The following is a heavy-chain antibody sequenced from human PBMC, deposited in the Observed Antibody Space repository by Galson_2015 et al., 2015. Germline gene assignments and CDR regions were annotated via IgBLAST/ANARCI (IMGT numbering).Heavy chain of an antibody. CDR2: ISGSGGST. CDR3: AKTITQYSGYGIEFDYYYYGMDV. D-gene: IGHD5-12*01. Sequence: SLRLSCAASGFTFSSYAMSWVRQAPGKGLEWVSAISGSGGSTYYADSVKGRFTISRDSSKNTLYLQMNSLRAEDTAVYYCAKTITQYSGYGIEFDYYYYGMDVWGQGTTVTVSS. CDR1: GFTFSSYA. J-gene: IGHJ6*02. V-gene: IGHV3-23*01.